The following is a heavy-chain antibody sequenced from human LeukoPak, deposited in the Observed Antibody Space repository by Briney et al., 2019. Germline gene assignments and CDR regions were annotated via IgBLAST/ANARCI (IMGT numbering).Heavy chain of an antibody. Sequence: PGRSLRLSCAASGFTFSSYAMHWVRQAPGKGLEWVAVISYDGSNKYYADSVKGRFTISRDNAKNSLYLQMNSLRAEDTAVYYCARDIRSYYDSSGYYHWGQGTLVTVSS. V-gene: IGHV3-30-3*01. CDR3: ARDIRSYYDSSGYYH. CDR1: GFTFSSYA. CDR2: ISYDGSNK. D-gene: IGHD3-22*01. J-gene: IGHJ5*02.